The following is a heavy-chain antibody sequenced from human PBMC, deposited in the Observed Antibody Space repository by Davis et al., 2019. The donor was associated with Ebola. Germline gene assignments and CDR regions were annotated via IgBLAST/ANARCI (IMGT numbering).Heavy chain of an antibody. Sequence: ASVQVSCKASGYTFTSYAMHWVRQAPGQGLEWMGWISAYNGNTNYAQKLQGRVTMTTDTSTSTAYMELRSLRSDDTAVYYCARDIRNYSSSWCGDYWGQGTLVTVSS. V-gene: IGHV1-18*01. D-gene: IGHD6-13*01. CDR2: ISAYNGNT. CDR1: GYTFTSYA. J-gene: IGHJ4*02. CDR3: ARDIRNYSSSWCGDY.